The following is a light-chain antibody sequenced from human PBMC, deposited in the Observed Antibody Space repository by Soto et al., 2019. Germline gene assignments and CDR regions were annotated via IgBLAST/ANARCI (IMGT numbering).Light chain of an antibody. CDR1: SSDVGSHNL. V-gene: IGLV2-23*02. J-gene: IGLJ7*01. CDR3: CSYGGSRAV. CDR2: EVS. Sequence: QSALTKPASVSGSPGQSITISCTGTSSDVGSHNLVSWYQQHPGQAPKLMTYEVSKRPLGVSARFSASKSGNTASLTISGLQAEDEADYYCCSYGGSRAVFGGGTQLTVL.